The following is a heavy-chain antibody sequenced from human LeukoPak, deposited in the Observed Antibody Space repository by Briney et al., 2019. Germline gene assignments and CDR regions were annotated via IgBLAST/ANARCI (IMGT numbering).Heavy chain of an antibody. Sequence: ASVKVSCKASGYTFTGYYMHWVRQAPGQGLEWMGWINPNSGGTNYAQKFQGWVTMTRDTSISTAYMELSSLRSEDTAVYYCARESARYDFWSGYYNWFDPWGQGTLVTVSS. J-gene: IGHJ5*02. CDR2: INPNSGGT. V-gene: IGHV1-2*04. CDR1: GYTFTGYY. CDR3: ARESARYDFWSGYYNWFDP. D-gene: IGHD3-3*01.